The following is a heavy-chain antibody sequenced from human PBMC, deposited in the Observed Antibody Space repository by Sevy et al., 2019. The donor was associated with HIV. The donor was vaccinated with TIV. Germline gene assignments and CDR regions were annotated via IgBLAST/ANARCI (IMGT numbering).Heavy chain of an antibody. CDR1: GYIFSDYH. CDR3: AKVGVGWSPFFDH. CDR2: INGKSGDT. Sequence: ASVKVSCKASGYIFSDYHIHWARQAPGQRLEWMGWINGKSGDTEYAEKFQGRVTMSRDTSINTAYMELTRLQSDDTAVYYCAKVGVGWSPFFDHWGQGTLVTVSS. V-gene: IGHV1-2*02. D-gene: IGHD3-3*01. J-gene: IGHJ4*02.